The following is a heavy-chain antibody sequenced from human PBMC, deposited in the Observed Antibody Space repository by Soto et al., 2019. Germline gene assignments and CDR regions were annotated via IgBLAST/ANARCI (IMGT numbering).Heavy chain of an antibody. Sequence: QVQLVQSGAEVKKPGSSVKVSCKASGGTFSKYAISWVRQAPGQGLEWMGGIIPFFGTPIYAQKFQGRVTVTTDESTCTAYVVLSSLGSEDTALYYCAKGDCTNGGCQYGIGYSYGMDVWGLGTTVTVSS. CDR3: AKGDCTNGGCQYGIGYSYGMDV. J-gene: IGHJ6*02. CDR1: GGTFSKYA. CDR2: IIPFFGTP. V-gene: IGHV1-69*05. D-gene: IGHD2-8*01.